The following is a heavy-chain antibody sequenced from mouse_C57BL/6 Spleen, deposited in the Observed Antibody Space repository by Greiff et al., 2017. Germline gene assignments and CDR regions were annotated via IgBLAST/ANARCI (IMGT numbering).Heavy chain of an antibody. CDR1: GFTFSDYG. D-gene: IGHD2-3*01. CDR3: ARGLLPYYYAMDD. Sequence: EVKVVESGGGLVKPGGSLKLSCAASGFTFSDYGMHWVRQAPEKGLEWVAYISRGSSTIYYADTVKGRFTISRDNAKNTLCLQMTSLRSEDTAMYYCARGLLPYYYAMDDWGKGTSVTVAS. J-gene: IGHJ4*01. CDR2: ISRGSSTI. V-gene: IGHV5-17*01.